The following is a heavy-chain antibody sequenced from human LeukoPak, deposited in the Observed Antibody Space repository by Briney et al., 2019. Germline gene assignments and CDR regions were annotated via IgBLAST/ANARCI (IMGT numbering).Heavy chain of an antibody. V-gene: IGHV3-11*04. CDR3: AKGSELYSSSSVFDY. CDR1: GFTFSDYY. J-gene: IGHJ4*02. Sequence: GGSLRLSCAASGFTFSDYYMSWIRQAPGKGLEWVSYISSSGNTLYYADSVKGRFTISRDNAKNSLYLQMNSLRAEDTAVYYCAKGSELYSSSSVFDYWGQGTLVTVSS. D-gene: IGHD6-6*01. CDR2: ISSSGNTL.